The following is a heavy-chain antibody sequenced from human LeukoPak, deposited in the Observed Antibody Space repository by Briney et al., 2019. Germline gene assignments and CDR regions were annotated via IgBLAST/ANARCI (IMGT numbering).Heavy chain of an antibody. CDR3: ARWEGILAFDYYYYMDV. CDR1: GYTFTSYG. CDR2: INPNSGGT. J-gene: IGHJ6*03. D-gene: IGHD3-9*01. V-gene: IGHV1-2*06. Sequence: ASVKVSCKASGYTFTSYGISWVRQAPGQGLEWMGRINPNSGGTNYAQKFQGRVTMTRDTSISTAYMELSRLRSDDTAVYYCARWEGILAFDYYYYMDVWGKGTTVTVSS.